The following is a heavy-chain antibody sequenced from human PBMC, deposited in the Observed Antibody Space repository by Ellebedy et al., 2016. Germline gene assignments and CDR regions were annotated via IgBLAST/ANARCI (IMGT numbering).Heavy chain of an antibody. CDR1: GFTFSDAA. D-gene: IGHD2-8*02. J-gene: IGHJ4*02. CDR2: ISDSSRTI. Sequence: GESLKISXAASGFTFSDAAMNWVRQAPGKGLEWISYISDSSRTIYYADSVKGRFTISRDNSKNALFLQMNSLIADDTAVYYCARDRGTGSQYGWYFEPWGQGTSVTVSS. V-gene: IGHV3-48*01. CDR3: ARDRGTGSQYGWYFEP.